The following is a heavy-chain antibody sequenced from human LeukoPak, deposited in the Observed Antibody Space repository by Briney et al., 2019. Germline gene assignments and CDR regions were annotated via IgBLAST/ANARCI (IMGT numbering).Heavy chain of an antibody. V-gene: IGHV3-53*01. CDR3: ARDLVGITCR. D-gene: IGHD6-6*01. Sequence: AGGYLRLSCAASGFTVSSNYMSWVRQAPGKGLEWVSVIYSGGSTYYADSVKGRFTISRDNSKNTLYLQMNSLRAEDTAVYYCARDLVGITCRWGQGTLVTVSS. J-gene: IGHJ4*02. CDR1: GFTVSSNY. CDR2: IYSGGST.